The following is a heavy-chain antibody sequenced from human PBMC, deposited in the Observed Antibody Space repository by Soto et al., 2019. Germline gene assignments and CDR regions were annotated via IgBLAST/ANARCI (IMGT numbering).Heavy chain of an antibody. CDR3: AGYSPKDIVVVPAASNFDY. D-gene: IGHD2-2*01. CDR1: GYTFTSYG. CDR2: ISAYNGNT. V-gene: IGHV1-18*01. Sequence: ASVKVSCKASGYTFTSYGISWVRQAPGQGLEWMGWISAYNGNTNYGQKLQGRVTMTTETSTSTAYMELRSLRSDDTAVDDGAGYSPKDIVVVPAASNFDYWGQGTLVTVSS. J-gene: IGHJ4*02.